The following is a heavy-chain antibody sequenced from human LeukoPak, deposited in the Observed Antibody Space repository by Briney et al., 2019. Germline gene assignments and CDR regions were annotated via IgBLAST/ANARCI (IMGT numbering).Heavy chain of an antibody. D-gene: IGHD1-26*01. CDR3: AKDYSDSRVGDVFFEY. Sequence: GGSLRLSCAASGLTFSNYAMSWFRQAPGKGLEWVSGITSGFTPHYADSVKGRFTISRDNSKNTFHLQMNSLRAEDTAVYYCAKDYSDSRVGDVFFEYWGQGTRVTVSS. J-gene: IGHJ4*02. CDR1: GLTFSNYA. CDR2: ITSGFTP. V-gene: IGHV3-23*01.